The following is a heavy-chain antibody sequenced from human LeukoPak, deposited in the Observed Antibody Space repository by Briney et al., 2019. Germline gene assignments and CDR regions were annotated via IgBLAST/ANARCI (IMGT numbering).Heavy chain of an antibody. CDR2: ISNSDTTV. J-gene: IGHJ3*01. CDR3: ARDLVSGAYTFDV. V-gene: IGHV3-48*03. CDR1: GFNFSSFG. Sequence: GGSLRLSCAAFGFNFSSFGLNWVGQAPGKGLEGISYISNSDTTVYYADSVKGRFTFSRDNAKNSLYLQMNSLRAEDTAVYYCARDLVSGAYTFDVWGQGTMVTVSS. D-gene: IGHD3-16*01.